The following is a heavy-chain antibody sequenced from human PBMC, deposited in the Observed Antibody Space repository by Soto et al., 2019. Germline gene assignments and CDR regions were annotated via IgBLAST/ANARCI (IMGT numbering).Heavy chain of an antibody. J-gene: IGHJ6*02. CDR3: ARKPRDWYGMDV. V-gene: IGHV1-3*05. CDR1: GYTFTSYA. Sequence: QVQLVQSGAEEKKPGASVKVSCKASGYTFTSYAMHWVRQAPGQRLEWMGWINAGNGNTKYSQKFQGRVTITRDTSASTAYMELSSLRSEDTAVYYCARKPRDWYGMDVWGRGTTVTVSS. CDR2: INAGNGNT. D-gene: IGHD2-21*01.